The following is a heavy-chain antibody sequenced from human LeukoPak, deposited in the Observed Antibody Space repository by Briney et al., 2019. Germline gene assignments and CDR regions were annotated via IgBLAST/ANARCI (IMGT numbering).Heavy chain of an antibody. J-gene: IGHJ4*02. CDR2: ISSASGHT. CDR1: GYTFTGYG. CDR3: ARGPSTVPTRQDF. Sequence: AASVEVSCKASGYTFTGYGISWVRQAPGQGLEWMGWISSASGHTYFAQNFQGRLTMTTDTSTTTVFMEPRSLRSDDTAVYYCARGPSTVPTRQDFWGQGTLVTVSS. D-gene: IGHD2-2*01. V-gene: IGHV1-18*01.